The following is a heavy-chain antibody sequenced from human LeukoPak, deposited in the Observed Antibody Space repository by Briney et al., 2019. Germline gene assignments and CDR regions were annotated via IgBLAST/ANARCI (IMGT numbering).Heavy chain of an antibody. J-gene: IGHJ3*02. CDR2: IIPIFGTA. CDR3: ARVTHFGAFDI. D-gene: IGHD3-16*01. CDR1: GGTFSSYA. V-gene: IGHV1-69*05. Sequence: SVKVSCKASGGTFSSYAISWVRQAPGQGLEWMGRIIPIFGTANYAQKFQGRVTITTDESTSTAYMELCSLRSEDTAVYYCARVTHFGAFDIWGQGTMVTVSS.